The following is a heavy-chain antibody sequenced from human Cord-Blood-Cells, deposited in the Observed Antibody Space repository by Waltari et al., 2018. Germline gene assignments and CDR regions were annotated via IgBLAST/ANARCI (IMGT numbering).Heavy chain of an antibody. V-gene: IGHV1-2*02. CDR2: INPNSGGT. J-gene: IGHJ2*01. CDR1: GYTFTGYY. Sequence: QVQLVQSGAEVKKPGASVKVSCKASGYTFTGYYMHWVRQAPGQGLEGMGWINPNSGGTNYAQKVQGRVTMTRDTSISTAYMELSRLRSDDTAVYYCARVGNPWYFDLWGRGTLVTVSS. CDR3: ARVGNPWYFDL. D-gene: IGHD7-27*01.